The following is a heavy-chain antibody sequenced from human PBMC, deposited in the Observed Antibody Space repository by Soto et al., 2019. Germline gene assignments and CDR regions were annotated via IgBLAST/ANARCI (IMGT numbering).Heavy chain of an antibody. CDR2: IYPGDSDT. D-gene: IGHD2-8*01. V-gene: IGHV5-51*01. Sequence: PGESLKISCKGSGYSFTSYWIGWVRQMPGKGLEWMGIIYPGDSDTRYSPSFQGQVTISADKSISTAYLQWSSLKASDTAMYYCARLPPREYCTNGVCYTPSYYYYYCGMDVWGQGTTVTVSS. J-gene: IGHJ6*02. CDR3: ARLPPREYCTNGVCYTPSYYYYYCGMDV. CDR1: GYSFTSYW.